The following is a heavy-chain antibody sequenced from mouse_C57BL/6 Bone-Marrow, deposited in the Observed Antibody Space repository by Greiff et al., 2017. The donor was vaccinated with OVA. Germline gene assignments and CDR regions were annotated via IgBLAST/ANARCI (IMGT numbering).Heavy chain of an antibody. CDR1: GYTFTSYW. Sequence: QVQLQQPGAELVKPGASVKLSCKASGYTFTSYWMHWVKQRPGQGLEWIGMIHPNSGSTNYTAKIKSKATLTVDKSSSTAYMQLSSLTSEDAGVYYGGSLYSNNGDYFDYWGQGTTLTVSA. V-gene: IGHV1-64*01. CDR3: GSLYSNNGDYFDY. CDR2: IHPNSGST. J-gene: IGHJ2*01. D-gene: IGHD2-5*01.